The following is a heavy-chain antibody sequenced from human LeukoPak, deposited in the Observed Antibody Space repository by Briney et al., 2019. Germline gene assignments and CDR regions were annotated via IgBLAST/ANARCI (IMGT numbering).Heavy chain of an antibody. CDR1: GGTFSSYA. CDR2: IIPIFGTA. V-gene: IGHV1-69*13. Sequence: SVKVSCKASGGTFSSYAISWVRQAPGQGLEWMGGIIPIFGTANYAQKFQGRVTITADESTSTAYMELSSLRSEDTAVYYCASGSTDPYYHYYYMDVWGKGTTVTVSS. CDR3: ASGSTDPYYHYYYMDV. D-gene: IGHD6-13*01. J-gene: IGHJ6*03.